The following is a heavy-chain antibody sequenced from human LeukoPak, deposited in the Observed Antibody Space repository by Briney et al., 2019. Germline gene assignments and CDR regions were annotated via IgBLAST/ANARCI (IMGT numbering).Heavy chain of an antibody. CDR3: ARHMIQSLSGYDY. D-gene: IGHD3-16*01. J-gene: IGHJ4*02. Sequence: ASVKVSCKASGYTFSNYDMNWLRQAPGQGLEWMGWINAKTGNPTYAQGFTGRFVFSLDTSVSTAYLQINSLKAEDTAVYYCARHMIQSLSGYDYWGQGTLVTVSS. V-gene: IGHV7-4-1*02. CDR1: GYTFSNYD. CDR2: INAKTGNP.